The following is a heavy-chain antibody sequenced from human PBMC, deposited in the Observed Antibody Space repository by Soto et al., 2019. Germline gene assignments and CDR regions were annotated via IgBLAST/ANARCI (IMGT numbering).Heavy chain of an antibody. Sequence: QVQLVESGGGVVQPGRSLRLSCRVSGITLNNSGIHWVRQAPGKGLEWMAVISHDGSEQYYADSMKGRFNISRDNSKNTVNLQMNSLRGEDTAIYYCVKDRVPGAYGPYYGMDVWGQGTTVTVSS. CDR2: ISHDGSEQ. CDR3: VKDRVPGAYGPYYGMDV. D-gene: IGHD5-12*01. V-gene: IGHV3-30*18. J-gene: IGHJ6*02. CDR1: GITLNNSG.